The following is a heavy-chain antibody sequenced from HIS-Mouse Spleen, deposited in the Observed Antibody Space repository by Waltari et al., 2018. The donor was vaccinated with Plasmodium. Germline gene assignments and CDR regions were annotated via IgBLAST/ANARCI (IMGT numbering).Heavy chain of an antibody. Sequence: EVQLVESGGGLVQPGGSLRLSCAASGFTFSSYWMSWVRQAPGKGLEWVANIKQDGREKDYVDSGKGRFTISRDNAKNSLYLQMNSLRAEDTAVYYCASSWYWYFDYWGQGTLVTVSS. V-gene: IGHV3-7*01. CDR2: IKQDGREK. CDR1: GFTFSSYW. D-gene: IGHD6-13*01. CDR3: ASSWYWYFDY. J-gene: IGHJ4*02.